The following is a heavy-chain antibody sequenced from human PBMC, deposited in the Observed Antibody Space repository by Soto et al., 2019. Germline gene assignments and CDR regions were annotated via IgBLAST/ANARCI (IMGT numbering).Heavy chain of an antibody. J-gene: IGHJ6*03. CDR3: ARVGPYCSSTSCYAGPTAGYYYMDV. CDR2: INHSGST. Sequence: SETLSLTCAVYGGSFSGYYWSCIRQPPGKGLEWIGEINHSGSTNYNPSLKSRVTISVDTSKNQFSLKLSSVTAADTAVYYCARVGPYCSSTSCYAGPTAGYYYMDVWGKGTTVTVSS. CDR1: GGSFSGYY. V-gene: IGHV4-34*01. D-gene: IGHD2-2*01.